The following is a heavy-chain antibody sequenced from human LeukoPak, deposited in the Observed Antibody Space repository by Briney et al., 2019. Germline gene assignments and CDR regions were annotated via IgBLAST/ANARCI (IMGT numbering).Heavy chain of an antibody. CDR3: ARDSYDILTGHGGSASDI. CDR2: ISYDGSNK. J-gene: IGHJ3*02. CDR1: GFTFSSYA. D-gene: IGHD3-9*01. Sequence: GRSLRLSCAASGFTFSSYAMHWVRQAPGKGLEWVAVISYDGSNKYYADSVKGRFTISRDNSKNTLYLQMNSLRAEDTAVYYCARDSYDILTGHGGSASDIWGQGTMVTVSS. V-gene: IGHV3-30-3*01.